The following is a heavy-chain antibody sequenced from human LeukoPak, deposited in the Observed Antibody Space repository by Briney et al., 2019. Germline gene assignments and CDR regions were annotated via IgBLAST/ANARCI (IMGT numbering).Heavy chain of an antibody. CDR3: AKGRAKYYYDSTAYYILDF. Sequence: PGGSLRLSCAVSGFSFSSFGIHWVRHAPGKGLEWLAFILFDGSNTCYADSVKGRFTISRDNSKNTLYLHVNSLRADDTAVYYCAKGRAKYYYDSTAYYILDFWGQGTLVTVSS. D-gene: IGHD3-22*01. J-gene: IGHJ4*02. V-gene: IGHV3-30*18. CDR2: ILFDGSNT. CDR1: GFSFSSFG.